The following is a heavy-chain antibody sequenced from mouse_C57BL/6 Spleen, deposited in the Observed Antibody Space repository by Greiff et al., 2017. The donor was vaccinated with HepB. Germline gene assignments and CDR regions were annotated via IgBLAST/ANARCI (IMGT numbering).Heavy chain of an antibody. Sequence: QVTLKESGAELVKPGASVKISCKASGYAFSSYWMNWVKQRPGKGLEWIGQIYPGDGDTNYNGKFKGKATLTADKSSSTAYMQLSSLTSEDSAVYFCARRTTVVDPYAMDYWGQGTSVTVSS. CDR3: ARRTTVVDPYAMDY. D-gene: IGHD1-1*01. CDR2: IYPGDGDT. CDR1: GYAFSSYW. J-gene: IGHJ4*01. V-gene: IGHV1-80*01.